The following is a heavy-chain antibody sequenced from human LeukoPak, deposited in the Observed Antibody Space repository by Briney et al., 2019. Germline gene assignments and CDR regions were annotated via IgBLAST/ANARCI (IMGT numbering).Heavy chain of an antibody. D-gene: IGHD2-2*01. J-gene: IGHJ4*02. CDR1: GFTFDDYA. V-gene: IGHV3-9*01. Sequence: PGGSLRLSCAASGFTFDDYAMHWVRQAPGKGLEWVSGISWNSGSIGYADSVKGRFTISRDNAKNSLYLQMNSLRAEDTALYYCAKVRDCSSTSCYAPYYFDYWGQGTLVTVSS. CDR3: AKVRDCSSTSCYAPYYFDY. CDR2: ISWNSGSI.